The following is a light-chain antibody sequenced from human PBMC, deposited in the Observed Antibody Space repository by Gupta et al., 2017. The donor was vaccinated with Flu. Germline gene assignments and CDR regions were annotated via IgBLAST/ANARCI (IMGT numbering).Light chain of an antibody. CDR2: AAS. CDR3: QIDYASLLT. Sequence: EIVLTQSPGTLSLSPGETATLSCRASQSVSSTSLAWYQQKPGQAPRLLIFAASARATGVPDRFSGNGSGTDFALTIGILEPEDFTVYYCQIDYASLLTFGGGTRVEIK. V-gene: IGKV3-20*01. CDR1: QSVSSTS. J-gene: IGKJ4*01.